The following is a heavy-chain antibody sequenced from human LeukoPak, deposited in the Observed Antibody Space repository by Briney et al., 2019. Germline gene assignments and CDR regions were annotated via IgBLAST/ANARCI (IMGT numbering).Heavy chain of an antibody. V-gene: IGHV3-33*01. J-gene: IGHJ6*02. CDR3: ARAHNPTGIQLWFQEWGYYYYGMDV. Sequence: GRSLRLSCAASGFTFSSYGMHWVRQAPGKGLEWVAVIWYDGSNKYYADPVKGRFTISRDNSKNTLYLQMNSLRAEDTAVYYCARAHNPTGIQLWFQEWGYYYYGMDVWGQGTTVTVSS. D-gene: IGHD5-18*01. CDR1: GFTFSSYG. CDR2: IWYDGSNK.